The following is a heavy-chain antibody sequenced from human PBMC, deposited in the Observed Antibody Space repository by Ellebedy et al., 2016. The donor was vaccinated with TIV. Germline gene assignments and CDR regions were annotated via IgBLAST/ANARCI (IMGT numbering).Heavy chain of an antibody. V-gene: IGHV1-69*06. J-gene: IGHJ5*02. D-gene: IGHD5-18*01. CDR2: IIPIFGTA. CDR3: ARDEWDTHWFDP. CDR1: RGTFSSYA. Sequence: SVKVSXKASRGTFSSYAISWVRQAPGQGLEWMGGIIPIFGTANYAQKFQGRVTITADKSTSTAYMELSSLRSEDTAVYYCARDEWDTHWFDPWGQGTLVTVSS.